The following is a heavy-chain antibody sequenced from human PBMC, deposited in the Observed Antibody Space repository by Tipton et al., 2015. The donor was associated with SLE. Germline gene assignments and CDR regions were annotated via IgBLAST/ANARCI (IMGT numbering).Heavy chain of an antibody. Sequence: TLSLTCAVSGGSISSGGYSWSWIRQPPGKGLEWIGYIYHSGSTYYNPSLKSRVTISVDTSKNQFSLKLSSVTAADTAVYYCARPPMATIGWWYFDLWGRGTLVTVSS. CDR3: ARPPMATIGWWYFDL. D-gene: IGHD5-24*01. CDR2: IYHSGST. V-gene: IGHV4-30-2*01. CDR1: GGSISSGGYS. J-gene: IGHJ2*01.